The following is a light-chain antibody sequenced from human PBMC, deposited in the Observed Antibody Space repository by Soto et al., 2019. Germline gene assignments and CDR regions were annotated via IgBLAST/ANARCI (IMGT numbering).Light chain of an antibody. CDR1: QSVSNNY. CDR2: GAS. J-gene: IGKJ5*01. Sequence: VVMPQSPGTVSLSPVEIAAVSGCAIQSVSNNYLAWYQKKPGQAPRLFIYGASNRATGIPDRFSGSGSGTEFTLTIRRLEPEAFAMYFCQQYGSSASITCGQGTRLETK. V-gene: IGKV3-20*01. CDR3: QQYGSSASIT.